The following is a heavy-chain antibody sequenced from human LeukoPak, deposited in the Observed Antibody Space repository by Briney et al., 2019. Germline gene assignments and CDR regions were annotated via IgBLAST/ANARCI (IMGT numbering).Heavy chain of an antibody. J-gene: IGHJ4*02. CDR2: IHPSGGST. CDR3: AREESGGLFDY. V-gene: IGHV1-46*01. Sequence: EASVKVSCKASGYTFTSYYMHWVRQAPGQGLEWMGVIHPSGGSTSYAQKFQGRVTVTRDTPTSTVYMEMSSLRPEDTAVYYCAREESGGLFDYWGQGTLLTVSS. CDR1: GYTFTSYY. D-gene: IGHD3-16*01.